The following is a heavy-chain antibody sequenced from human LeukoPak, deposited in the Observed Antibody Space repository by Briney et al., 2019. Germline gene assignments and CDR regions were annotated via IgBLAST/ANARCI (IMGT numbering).Heavy chain of an antibody. V-gene: IGHV3-74*01. Sequence: GGSLRLSCAASGFTFSSYWVHWVRQAPGKGLVWVSRINSDGSSTSYADSVKGRFTISRDNAKNTLYLQMNSLRAEDTAVYYCARSYGSGSYYAVSPSDYWGQGTLVTVSS. J-gene: IGHJ4*02. CDR1: GFTFSSYW. CDR3: ARSYGSGSYYAVSPSDY. CDR2: INSDGSST. D-gene: IGHD3-10*01.